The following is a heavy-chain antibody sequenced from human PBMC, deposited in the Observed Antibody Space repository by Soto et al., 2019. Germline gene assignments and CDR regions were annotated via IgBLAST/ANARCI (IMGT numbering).Heavy chain of an antibody. V-gene: IGHV4-59*01. CDR2: IYNSGRY. CDR3: ARTLPNRQLFDS. CDR1: CGYM. D-gene: IGHD1-1*01. Sequence: PSETQSLPCTVSCGYMWGWIRQSPDKGLEWIGYIYNSGRYNYNPSLESRLTISIDTSKNQFSLRLASVTAADTAVYYCARTLPNRQLFDSWSQGTLVTVPQ. J-gene: IGHJ4*02.